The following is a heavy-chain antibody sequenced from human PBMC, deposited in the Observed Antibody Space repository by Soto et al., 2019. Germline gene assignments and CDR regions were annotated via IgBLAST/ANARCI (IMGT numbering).Heavy chain of an antibody. D-gene: IGHD3-16*01. CDR2: IYVTGNT. J-gene: IGHJ5*02. CDR3: GRGAVHTYMIYWSDP. Sequence: SETLSLTCTVSGDSVSSGNYYWSWIRQPPGKGLEWIGCIYVTGNTNYNTSLKTRRTRSIDTFRNLFSLSLGSVTAADAAADYRGRGAVHTYMIYWSDPWGQGTLDTVSS. CDR1: GDSVSSGNYY. V-gene: IGHV4-61*01.